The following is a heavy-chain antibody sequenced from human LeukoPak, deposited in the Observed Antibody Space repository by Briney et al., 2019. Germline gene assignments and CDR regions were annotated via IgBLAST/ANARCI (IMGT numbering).Heavy chain of an antibody. CDR2: ISSSSSYI. CDR3: ARVIAVAYWFDP. J-gene: IGHJ5*02. Sequence: PGGSLRLSCAASGFTFSSYSMNWVRQAPGKGLEWVSSISSSSSYIYYADSVKGRFTISRDNSKNTLYLQMNSLRAEDTAVYYCARVIAVAYWFDPWGQGTLVTVSS. CDR1: GFTFSSYS. D-gene: IGHD6-19*01. V-gene: IGHV3-21*04.